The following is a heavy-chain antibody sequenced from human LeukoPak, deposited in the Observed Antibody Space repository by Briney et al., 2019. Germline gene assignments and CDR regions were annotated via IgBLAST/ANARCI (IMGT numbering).Heavy chain of an antibody. J-gene: IGHJ6*03. Sequence: GGSLRLSCAASGFTFSSYAMSWVRQAPGKGLEWVSAISGSGGSTYYADSVKGRFTISRDNSKNTLYLQMNSLRAEDTAVYYRAKIGYSYGYYYYYYMDVWGKGTTVTVSS. D-gene: IGHD5-18*01. CDR3: AKIGYSYGYYYYYYMDV. CDR1: GFTFSSYA. V-gene: IGHV3-23*01. CDR2: ISGSGGST.